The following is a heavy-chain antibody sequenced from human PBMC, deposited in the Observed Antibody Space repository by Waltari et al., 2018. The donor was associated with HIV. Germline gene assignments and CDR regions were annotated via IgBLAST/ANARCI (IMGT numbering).Heavy chain of an antibody. Sequence: QVQLQQWGAGLLRPSAHLSLTCAVYGGSFSGYYWSWIRQPPGKGLEWIGEINHSGSSNYNPSLKSRVTISVDTSKNQFSLRLRSVTAADTAVYYCARDSVPSFDYGDYYYYGMDVWSQGTTVTVSS. V-gene: IGHV4-34*01. CDR2: INHSGSS. D-gene: IGHD4-17*01. CDR1: GGSFSGYY. CDR3: ARDSVPSFDYGDYYYYGMDV. J-gene: IGHJ6*01.